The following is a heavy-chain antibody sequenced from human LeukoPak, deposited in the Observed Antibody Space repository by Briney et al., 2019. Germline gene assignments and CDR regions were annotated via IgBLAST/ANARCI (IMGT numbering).Heavy chain of an antibody. V-gene: IGHV4-39*07. D-gene: IGHD6-6*01. Sequence: SETLSLTCTVSGGSISSSSYYWGWIRQPPGKGLEWIGSIYYSGSTYYNPSLKSRVTISVDTSKNQFSLKLSSVTAADTAVYYCARGGSGSSSPAFDYWGQGTLVTVSS. CDR1: GGSISSSSYY. CDR2: IYYSGST. CDR3: ARGGSGSSSPAFDY. J-gene: IGHJ4*02.